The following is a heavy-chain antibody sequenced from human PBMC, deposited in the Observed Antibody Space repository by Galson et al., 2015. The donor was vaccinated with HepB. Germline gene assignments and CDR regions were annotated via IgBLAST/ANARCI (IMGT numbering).Heavy chain of an antibody. D-gene: IGHD6-19*01. J-gene: IGHJ6*02. Sequence: SLRLSCAASGFTFSSYGMHWVRQAPGKGLEWVAVISYDGSNKYYADSVKGRFTISRDNSKNSLYLQMNSLRTEDTALYYCAKDGWRGFDYYGMDVWGQGTTVTVSS. V-gene: IGHV3-30*18. CDR1: GFTFSSYG. CDR2: ISYDGSNK. CDR3: AKDGWRGFDYYGMDV.